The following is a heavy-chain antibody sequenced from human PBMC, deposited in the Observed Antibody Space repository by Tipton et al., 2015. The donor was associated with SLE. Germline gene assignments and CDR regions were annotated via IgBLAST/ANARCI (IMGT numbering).Heavy chain of an antibody. CDR2: FYSRGNT. D-gene: IGHD1-26*01. CDR1: GASIKMNSYY. V-gene: IGHV4-39*01. J-gene: IGHJ4*02. CDR3: ARPAYSGSSFVPFDS. Sequence: TLSLTCSVSGASIKMNSYYWAWIRRPPGRGLEWIGSFYSRGNTFYNPSLKSRVSISVDTSKNQFSLRLNPVTAADTAVYYCARPAYSGSSFVPFDSWGQGTLVTVSS.